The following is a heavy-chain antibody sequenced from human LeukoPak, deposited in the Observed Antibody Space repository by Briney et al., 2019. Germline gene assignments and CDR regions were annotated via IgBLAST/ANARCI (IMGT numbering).Heavy chain of an antibody. CDR3: ARPVWGSGTFDI. V-gene: IGHV1-69*04. J-gene: IGHJ3*02. Sequence: ASVKVSCTASGGTFSSYAISWVRQAPGQGLEWMGRIIPILGIANYAQKFQGRVTITADKSTSTAYMELSSLRSEDTAVYYCARPVWGSGTFDIWGQGTMVTVSS. CDR1: GGTFSSYA. D-gene: IGHD7-27*01. CDR2: IIPILGIA.